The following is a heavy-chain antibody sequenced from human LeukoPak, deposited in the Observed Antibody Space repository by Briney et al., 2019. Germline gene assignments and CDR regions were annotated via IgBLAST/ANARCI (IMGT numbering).Heavy chain of an antibody. CDR1: GFIFSNFN. V-gene: IGHV3-21*01. Sequence: PGGSLRVSCVGSGFIFSNFNMNWVRQAPGKGLEWVSSISSTGNSIHYADSVKGRFTISRDYAQKSLYLQMNSLRVEDSAVYYCARVSTGPVWGQGTLVTVSS. J-gene: IGHJ4*02. D-gene: IGHD1-1*01. CDR2: ISSTGNSI. CDR3: ARVSTGPV.